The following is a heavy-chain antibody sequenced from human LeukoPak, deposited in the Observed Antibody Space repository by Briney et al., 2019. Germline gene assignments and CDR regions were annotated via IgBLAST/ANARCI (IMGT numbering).Heavy chain of an antibody. Sequence: SETLSLTCTVSGYSISSGYYWGWIRQPPGKGLEWIGSIYHSGSTYYNPSLKSRVTISVDTSKNQLSLKLSSVTAADTAVYYCARLPPYSSSWYFDYWGQGTLVTVSS. CDR1: GYSISSGYY. V-gene: IGHV4-38-2*02. CDR2: IYHSGST. J-gene: IGHJ4*02. CDR3: ARLPPYSSSWYFDY. D-gene: IGHD6-13*01.